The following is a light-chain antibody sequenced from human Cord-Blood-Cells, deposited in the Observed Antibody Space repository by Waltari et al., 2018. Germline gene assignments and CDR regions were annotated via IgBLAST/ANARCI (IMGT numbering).Light chain of an antibody. J-gene: IGKJ1*01. CDR1: QGISSY. Sequence: AIRLTHSPSPLSASTEQIFTITCRASQGISSYLAWYQQKPGKAPKLLIYAASTLQSGVPSRFSGSGSGTDFTLTISCLQSEDFATYYCQQYYSYPWTFGQGTKVEIK. V-gene: IGKV1-8*01. CDR2: AAS. CDR3: QQYYSYPWT.